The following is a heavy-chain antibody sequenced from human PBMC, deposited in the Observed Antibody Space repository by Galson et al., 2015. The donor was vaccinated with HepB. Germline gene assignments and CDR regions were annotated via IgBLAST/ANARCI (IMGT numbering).Heavy chain of an antibody. Sequence: SVKVSCKASGGSFTNYGIGWVRQAPGQGLEWMGGIIPILDTSNYAERFQGRLTITADKSTSTAYMELSSLTSQDTAIYYCARGWFGELLGAGQYDHYYGLDLWGQGTTVTVSS. V-gene: IGHV1-69*10. D-gene: IGHD3-10*01. J-gene: IGHJ6*02. CDR1: GGSFTNYG. CDR2: IIPILDTS. CDR3: ARGWFGELLGAGQYDHYYGLDL.